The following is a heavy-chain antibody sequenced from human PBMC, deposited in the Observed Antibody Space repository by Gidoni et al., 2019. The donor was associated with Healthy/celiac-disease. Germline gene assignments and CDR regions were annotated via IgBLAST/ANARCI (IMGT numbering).Heavy chain of an antibody. Sequence: EVQLLESGGGWVQPGGSLRLYCAASGCTLSSYAMSWVRQAPGKGLGWVSAMSGSGGSTYYADSVKGRFTISRDTSKNTLYLQMNSLRAEDTAVYYCAKDTGFNEMAPRPFDYCGQGTLVTVSS. D-gene: IGHD1-1*01. CDR2: MSGSGGST. V-gene: IGHV3-23*01. J-gene: IGHJ4*02. CDR1: GCTLSSYA. CDR3: AKDTGFNEMAPRPFDY.